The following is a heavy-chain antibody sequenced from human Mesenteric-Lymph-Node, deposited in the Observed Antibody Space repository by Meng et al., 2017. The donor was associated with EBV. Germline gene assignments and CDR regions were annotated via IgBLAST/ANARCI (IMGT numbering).Heavy chain of an antibody. V-gene: IGHV3-11*01. CDR1: GFIFSDYY. CDR2: ISYSGRAI. CDR3: ARDRYGDYGDY. D-gene: IGHD4-17*01. Sequence: QVQRVESGGGLVKPGGSLRLSCAASGFIFSDYYMSWIRQAPGKGLEWVSSISYSGRAIYHADSVKGRFSISRDDAKNSVYLQMNSLRVEDTAVYYCARDRYGDYGDYWGQGTLVTVSS. J-gene: IGHJ4*02.